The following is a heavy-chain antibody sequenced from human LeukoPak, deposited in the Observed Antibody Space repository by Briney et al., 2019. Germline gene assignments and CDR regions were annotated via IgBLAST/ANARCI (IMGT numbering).Heavy chain of an antibody. Sequence: SQTLSLTCTVSGGSISSGGYYWGWIRQPPGKGLEWIGYIYHSGSTYYNPSLKSRVTISVDRSKNQFSLKLSSVTAADTAVYYCARDRGPTGSMVRGVYFDYWGQGTLVTVSS. V-gene: IGHV4-30-2*01. D-gene: IGHD3-10*01. CDR1: GGSISSGGYY. CDR2: IYHSGST. J-gene: IGHJ4*02. CDR3: ARDRGPTGSMVRGVYFDY.